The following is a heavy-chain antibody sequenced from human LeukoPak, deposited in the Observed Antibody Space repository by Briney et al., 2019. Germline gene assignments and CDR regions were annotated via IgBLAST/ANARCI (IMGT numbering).Heavy chain of an antibody. CDR1: GSTFISYS. V-gene: IGHV3-23*01. CDR2: ISGSGGST. CDR3: AKGAHIVVVMVAA. Sequence: GGSLILSCVASGSTFISYSMIWVRQAPGKGLEWVSAISGSGGSTYYDDSVKGRFTISTDNSKNTLYLQMNSLRAEDTAVYYCAKGAHIVVVMVAAWGQGTLVTVSS. D-gene: IGHD2-2*01. J-gene: IGHJ5*02.